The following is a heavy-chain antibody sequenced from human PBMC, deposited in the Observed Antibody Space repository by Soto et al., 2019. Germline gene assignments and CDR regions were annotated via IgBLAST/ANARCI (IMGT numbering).Heavy chain of an antibody. V-gene: IGHV3-11*01. CDR2: ISISGSTI. Sequence: QVQLVESGGGLVKPGGSLRLSCAASGFTFSDYYMSWIRQAPGKGLEWVSYISISGSTIYYADSVKGRFTISRDNAKNSLYLQMNSLRAEDTAVYYCARRYSNYVNYYYGMDVWGQGTTVTVSS. CDR1: GFTFSDYY. D-gene: IGHD4-4*01. J-gene: IGHJ6*02. CDR3: ARRYSNYVNYYYGMDV.